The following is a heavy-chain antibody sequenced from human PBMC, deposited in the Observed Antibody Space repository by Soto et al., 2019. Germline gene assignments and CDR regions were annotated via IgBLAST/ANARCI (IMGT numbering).Heavy chain of an antibody. CDR3: ARAWWGPVAGTELDY. D-gene: IGHD6-19*01. Sequence: QVQLVQSGAEVKKPGASVKVSCKASGYTFTSYGISWVRQAPGQGLEWMGWISAYNGNTNYAQKLQGRVTMTTDTSTSTAYMELRSMRSDDTAVYYCARAWWGPVAGTELDYWGQGTLVTVCS. CDR1: GYTFTSYG. J-gene: IGHJ4*02. V-gene: IGHV1-18*01. CDR2: ISAYNGNT.